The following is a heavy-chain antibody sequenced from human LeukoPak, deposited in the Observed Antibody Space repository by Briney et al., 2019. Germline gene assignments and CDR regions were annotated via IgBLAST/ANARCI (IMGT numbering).Heavy chain of an antibody. CDR3: AKDDSSGSSYYFHGMDV. D-gene: IGHD3-22*01. Sequence: GGSLRLSCAASGFTFSAYGMHWVRQAPGKGLEWATVISYDGSNKYYADSMKGRFTISRDNSKNTLYLQMNSLRAEDTAVYYCAKDDSSGSSYYFHGMDVWGQGTTVTVSS. CDR1: GFTFSAYG. CDR2: ISYDGSNK. J-gene: IGHJ6*02. V-gene: IGHV3-30*18.